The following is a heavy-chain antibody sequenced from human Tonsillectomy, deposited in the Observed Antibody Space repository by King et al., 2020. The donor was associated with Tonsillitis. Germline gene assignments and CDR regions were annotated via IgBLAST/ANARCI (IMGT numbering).Heavy chain of an antibody. CDR3: ARGDLVAASRFDY. CDR1: GFTFSSHS. D-gene: IGHD2-15*01. CDR2: ISDNSHTI. Sequence: VQLVESGGDLVQPGGSLRLSCAASGFTFSSHSMNWVRQAPGKGLEWVSYISDNSHTINYTDSVRGRFTISRDNAKNSLYLQMNSLRAEDTAVYYCARGDLVAASRFDYWGQGTLVTVSS. J-gene: IGHJ4*02. V-gene: IGHV3-48*01.